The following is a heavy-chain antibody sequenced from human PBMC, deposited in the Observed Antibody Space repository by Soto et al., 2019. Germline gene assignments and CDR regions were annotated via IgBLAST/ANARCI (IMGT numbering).Heavy chain of an antibody. J-gene: IGHJ6*02. Sequence: GESLKISCNGSGYSFTSYWIGWVRQMPGKGLEWMGIIYPGDSDTRYSPSFQGQVTISADKSISTAYLQWSSLKASDTAMYYCARSGMTTVIFYGMDVWGQGTTVTVSS. D-gene: IGHD4-4*01. CDR3: ARSGMTTVIFYGMDV. CDR2: IYPGDSDT. CDR1: GYSFTSYW. V-gene: IGHV5-51*01.